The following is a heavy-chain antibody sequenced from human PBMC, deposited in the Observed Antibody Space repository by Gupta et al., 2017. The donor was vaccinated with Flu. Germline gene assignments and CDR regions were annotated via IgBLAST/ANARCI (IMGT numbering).Heavy chain of an antibody. D-gene: IGHD4-17*01. CDR1: GGSLSSSSYY. V-gene: IGHV4-39*01. J-gene: IGHJ4*02. CDR3: ASHLAPVTTSPDYFDY. CDR2: MYYSGSS. Sequence: QLQLQESGPGLVKPSETLSLPCPVSGGSLSSSSYYWGWIRQHTGKGLEWIGSMYYSGSSYYSQSLRSRVTISVDTSKNQFSLKLSSVTAADTAVYYCASHLAPVTTSPDYFDYWGQGTLVTVSS.